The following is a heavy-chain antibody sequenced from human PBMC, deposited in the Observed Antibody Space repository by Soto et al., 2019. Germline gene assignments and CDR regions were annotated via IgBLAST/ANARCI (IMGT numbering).Heavy chain of an antibody. Sequence: LRLSCAASGFTFSSYAMSWVRQAPGKGLEWVSGISGSGGETYYADYVRGRFTISRDNSKNTLYLQMNSLRAEDTAVYYCARDRGNWSYFDYWGQGMLVTVSS. J-gene: IGHJ4*02. CDR1: GFTFSSYA. V-gene: IGHV3-23*01. CDR3: ARDRGNWSYFDY. D-gene: IGHD1-1*01. CDR2: ISGSGGET.